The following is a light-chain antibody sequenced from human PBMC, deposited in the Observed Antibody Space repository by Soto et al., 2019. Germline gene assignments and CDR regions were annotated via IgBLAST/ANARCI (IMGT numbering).Light chain of an antibody. V-gene: IGKV4-1*01. CDR1: QSVLYSSNNKNY. CDR3: QQYYSTPWT. Sequence: DIVMTQSPDSLAVSLGERATINCKSSQSVLYSSNNKNYLAWYQQKPGQPPKLRIYWASTRESGVPDRFSGSGSGTDFTLTISSLQAEDVAVYYCQQYYSTPWTFGQGTKVVIK. CDR2: WAS. J-gene: IGKJ1*01.